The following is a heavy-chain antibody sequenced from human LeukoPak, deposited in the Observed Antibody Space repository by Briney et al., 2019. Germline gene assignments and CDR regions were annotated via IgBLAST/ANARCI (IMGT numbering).Heavy chain of an antibody. CDR3: ARDEGRLILNWFDP. J-gene: IGHJ5*02. CDR2: ISAYNGNT. V-gene: IGHV1-18*01. D-gene: IGHD3-16*01. CDR1: GYTFTSYG. Sequence: ASVKVSCKASGYTFTSYGISWVRQAPGQGLEWMGWISAYNGNTNYAQKLQGRVTMTTDTSTSTAYMELRSLRSDDTAVYYCARDEGRLILNWFDPWGQGTLVTVSS.